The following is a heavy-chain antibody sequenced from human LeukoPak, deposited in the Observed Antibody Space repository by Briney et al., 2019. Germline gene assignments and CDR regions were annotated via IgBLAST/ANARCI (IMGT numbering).Heavy chain of an antibody. J-gene: IGHJ1*01. V-gene: IGHV1-2*02. CDR2: INPNSGGT. Sequence: ASVKVSCKASGYTFTGYYMHWVRQAPGQGLEWMGWINPNSGGTNYAQKFQGRVTMTRDTSISTAYMELSRLRSDDTAVYYCAREPYGSSGYSLAEYFQHWGQGTLVTVSS. D-gene: IGHD3-22*01. CDR1: GYTFTGYY. CDR3: AREPYGSSGYSLAEYFQH.